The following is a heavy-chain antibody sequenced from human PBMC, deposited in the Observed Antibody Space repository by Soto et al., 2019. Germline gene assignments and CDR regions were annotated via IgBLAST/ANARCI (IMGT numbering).Heavy chain of an antibody. D-gene: IGHD3-10*01. J-gene: IGHJ5*02. CDR2: THYSGNS. V-gene: IGHV4-59*08. CDR3: ARHLYGSGERFDP. Sequence: PSETLSLTCTVSGDSISTYSWNWIRRPPGKGLEWIGYTHYSGNSNYNPSLEGRATLSVDTSKNQFSLKLSSVTAADTAVYYCARHLYGSGERFDPWGQGTLVTVS. CDR1: GDSISTYS.